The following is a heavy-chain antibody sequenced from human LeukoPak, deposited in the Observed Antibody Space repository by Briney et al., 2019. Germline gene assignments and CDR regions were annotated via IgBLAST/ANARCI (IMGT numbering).Heavy chain of an antibody. Sequence: PGGSLRLSCAAAGFTFSSYWMSWVRQAPGKGLEWVANIKEDGSENYYVDSVKGRFTISRDNAKNSLYLQMNSLRAEDTAVYYCARGVGGADYRGQGTLVTVSS. J-gene: IGHJ4*02. CDR2: IKEDGSEN. V-gene: IGHV3-7*01. D-gene: IGHD1-26*01. CDR1: GFTFSSYW. CDR3: ARGVGGADY.